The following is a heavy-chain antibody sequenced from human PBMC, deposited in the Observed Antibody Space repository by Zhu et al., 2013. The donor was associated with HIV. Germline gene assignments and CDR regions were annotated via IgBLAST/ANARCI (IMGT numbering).Heavy chain of an antibody. D-gene: IGHD6-25*01. V-gene: IGHV1-2*02. J-gene: IGHJ3*01. CDR2: INPNSGGT. CDR1: GGTFSSYA. Sequence: QVQLVQSGAEVKKPGSSVKVSCKASGGTFSSYAISWVRQAPGQGLEWMGGINPNSGGTNYAQKFQGRVTMTRDTSISTAYMQLNRLVYDDTAVYYCARDERALDVWGQGTMVTVSS. CDR3: ARDERALDV.